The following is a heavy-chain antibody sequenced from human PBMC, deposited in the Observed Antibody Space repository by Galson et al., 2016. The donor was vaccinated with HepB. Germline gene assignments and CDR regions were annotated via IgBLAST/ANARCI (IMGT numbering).Heavy chain of an antibody. CDR3: AREGIFGSGWFYLYS. V-gene: IGHV3-30*07. D-gene: IGHD6-19*01. J-gene: IGHJ4*02. Sequence: VNGRFTISIDNSKNTLWLQLNSLRAEDTALYYCAREGIFGSGWFYLYSWGQGTLVTVSS.